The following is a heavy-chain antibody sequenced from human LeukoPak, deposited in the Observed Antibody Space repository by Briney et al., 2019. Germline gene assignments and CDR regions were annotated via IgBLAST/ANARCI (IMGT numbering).Heavy chain of an antibody. CDR1: GGSISSYY. CDR3: ARERWEYSSSWYYAFDI. V-gene: IGHV4-59*01. D-gene: IGHD6-13*01. J-gene: IGHJ3*02. CDR2: IYYSGST. Sequence: PSETLSLTCTVSGGSISSYYWSWIRQPPGKGLEWIGYIYYSGSTNYNPSLKSRVTISEDTSKNQFSLKLSSVTAADTAVYYCARERWEYSSSWYYAFDIWGQGTMVTVSS.